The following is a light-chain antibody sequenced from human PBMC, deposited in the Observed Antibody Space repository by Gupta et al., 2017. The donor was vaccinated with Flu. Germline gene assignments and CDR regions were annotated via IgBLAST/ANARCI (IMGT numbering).Light chain of an antibody. CDR2: RPS. Sequence: VTLSLSPGDRATLSCTASQGLSNNSFAWYQQTPPQAPLLLYYRPSTRPTGIPWRFCGTLSGTAFTLTISRLEPDDVAVYFFHQYGRAPWTFGRGTRVEI. J-gene: IGKJ1*01. V-gene: IGKV3-20*01. CDR1: QGLSNNS. CDR3: HQYGRAPWT.